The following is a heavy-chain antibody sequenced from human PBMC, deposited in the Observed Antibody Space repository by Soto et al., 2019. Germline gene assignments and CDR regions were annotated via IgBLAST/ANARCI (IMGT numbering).Heavy chain of an antibody. Sequence: SETLSLTCAVFGGSFTGHYWSWIRQPPGKGLEWIGEIDHSGSTNYNPSLKSRITMSVDTSKNQFSLKFRSVTAADTAVYYCAGGYSAVGAYWGQGVMVTVSS. J-gene: IGHJ4*02. CDR1: GGSFTGHY. D-gene: IGHD2-21*01. CDR3: AGGYSAVGAY. CDR2: IDHSGST. V-gene: IGHV4-34*01.